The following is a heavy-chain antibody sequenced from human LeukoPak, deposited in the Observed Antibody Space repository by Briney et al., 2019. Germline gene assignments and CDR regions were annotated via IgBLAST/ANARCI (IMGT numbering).Heavy chain of an antibody. V-gene: IGHV1-18*01. CDR2: ISPYNGYT. J-gene: IGHJ4*02. CDR3: ARDFRVTTVTMFDY. D-gene: IGHD4-11*01. CDR1: GGTFSSYA. Sequence: ASVKVSCKASGGTFSSYAISWVRQAPGQGLDWMGWISPYNGYTNYAQKFQGRVTMTTDTSTNTVYMELTSLRSDDTAVYFCARDFRVTTVTMFDYWGQGTLVTVAS.